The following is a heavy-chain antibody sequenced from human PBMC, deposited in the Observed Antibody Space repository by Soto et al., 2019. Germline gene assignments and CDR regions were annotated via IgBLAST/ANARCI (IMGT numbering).Heavy chain of an antibody. J-gene: IGHJ4*03. V-gene: IGHV3-23*01. D-gene: IGHD1-26*01. Sequence: HPXGSLRLSCAAAGFTFSSYSISWVRQAPGKGLECVSSISGSGGDTFYADSVKGRFTISRDNSKNTLYLQMSSLRADDTALYYCAKDSALPYSGSYFGYWGQGALVTVSS. CDR3: AKDSALPYSGSYFGY. CDR2: ISGSGGDT. CDR1: GFTFSSYS.